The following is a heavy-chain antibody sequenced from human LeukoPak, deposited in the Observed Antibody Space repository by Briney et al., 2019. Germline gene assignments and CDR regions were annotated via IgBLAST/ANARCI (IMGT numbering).Heavy chain of an antibody. J-gene: IGHJ4*02. V-gene: IGHV1-3*01. CDR2: INAGNGNT. D-gene: IGHD6-13*01. CDR3: ARDISSSWYFVDY. CDR1: GYTFTSYA. Sequence: EASVKVSCEASGYTFTSYAMHWVRQAPGQRLEWMGWINAGNGNTKYSQKFQGRVTITRDTFASTAYMELSSLRSEDTAVYYCARDISSSWYFVDYWGQGTLVTVSS.